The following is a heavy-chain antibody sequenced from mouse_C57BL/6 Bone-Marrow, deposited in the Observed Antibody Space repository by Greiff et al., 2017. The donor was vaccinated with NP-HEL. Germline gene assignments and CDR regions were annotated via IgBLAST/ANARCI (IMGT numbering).Heavy chain of an antibody. CDR1: GYTFTDYY. CDR3: ARFYGNYGGAAMDY. J-gene: IGHJ4*01. Sequence: EVQLQQSGPELVKPGASVKISCKASGYTFTDYYMNWVKQSHGKSLEWIGDINPNNGGTSYNQKFKGKATLTVDKSSSTAYMELRSLTSEDSAVYYCARFYGNYGGAAMDYWGQGTSVTVSS. CDR2: INPNNGGT. V-gene: IGHV1-26*01. D-gene: IGHD2-1*01.